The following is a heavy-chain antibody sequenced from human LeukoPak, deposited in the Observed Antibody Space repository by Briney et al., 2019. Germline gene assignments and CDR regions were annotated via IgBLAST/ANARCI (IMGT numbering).Heavy chain of an antibody. CDR3: ARDRLRYCSGGSCYSNYYYGMDV. J-gene: IGHJ6*02. V-gene: IGHV4-59*01. Sequence: SETLSLTCTVSGGSISSYYWSWIRQPPGKGLEWIGYIYYSGSTNYNPSLKSRVTISVDTSKNQFSLKLSSVTAADTAVYYCARDRLRYCSGGSCYSNYYYGMDVWGQGTTVTVSS. D-gene: IGHD2-15*01. CDR2: IYYSGST. CDR1: GGSISSYY.